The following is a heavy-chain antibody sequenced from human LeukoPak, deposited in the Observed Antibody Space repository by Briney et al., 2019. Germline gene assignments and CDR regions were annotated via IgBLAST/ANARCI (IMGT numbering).Heavy chain of an antibody. J-gene: IGHJ4*02. CDR2: IYYSGST. Sequence: PSETLSLTCTVSGGSISSYYWSWIRQPPGKGLEWIGYIYYSGSTNYNPSLKSRVTISVDTSKNQFSLKLSSVTAADTAVYYCARGNLLMVYAAFDSWGQGTLVTVSS. D-gene: IGHD2-8*01. CDR3: ARGNLLMVYAAFDS. V-gene: IGHV4-59*01. CDR1: GGSISSYY.